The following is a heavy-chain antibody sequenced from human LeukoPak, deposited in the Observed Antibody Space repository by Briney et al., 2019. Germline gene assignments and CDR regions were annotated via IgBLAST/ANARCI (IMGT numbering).Heavy chain of an antibody. V-gene: IGHV1-18*01. CDR1: GYTFTSYG. CDR3: ARQHNYDSSGYYYY. J-gene: IGHJ4*02. D-gene: IGHD3-22*01. Sequence: ASVKVSCKASGYTFTSYGISWVRQAPGQGLEWMGWISAYNGNTNYAQKLQGRVTMTTDTSTSTAYMELRSLRSDDTAVYYCARQHNYDSSGYYYYWGQGTLVTVSS. CDR2: ISAYNGNT.